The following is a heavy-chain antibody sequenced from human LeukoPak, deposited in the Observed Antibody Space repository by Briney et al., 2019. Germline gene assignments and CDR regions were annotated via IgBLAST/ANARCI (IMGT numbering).Heavy chain of an antibody. CDR2: VSGSGDGT. Sequence: GVLRLSCAASGFTFTSYAMGWDRQAPGKGLEWVSSVSGSGDGTYYADSVKGRFTISRDNSKKTLDLHMDSLRAEDTAVYYCAKERLGGNYGDYAVDYWGQGTMVTVSS. CDR3: AKERLGGNYGDYAVDY. CDR1: GFTFTSYA. J-gene: IGHJ4*02. V-gene: IGHV3-23*01. D-gene: IGHD4-17*01.